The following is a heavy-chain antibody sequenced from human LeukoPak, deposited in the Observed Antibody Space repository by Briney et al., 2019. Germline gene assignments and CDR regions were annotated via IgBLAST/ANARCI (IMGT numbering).Heavy chain of an antibody. D-gene: IGHD5-18*01. CDR3: ARGQYSYGKGDWFGP. CDR1: GGSFSGYY. V-gene: IGHV4-34*01. Sequence: KPSETLPLTCAVYGGSFSGYYWSWIRQPPGKGLEWIGEINHSGSTNYNPSLKSRVTISVDTSKNQFSLKLSSVTAADTAVYYCARGQYSYGKGDWFGPWGQGTLVTVSS. CDR2: INHSGST. J-gene: IGHJ5*02.